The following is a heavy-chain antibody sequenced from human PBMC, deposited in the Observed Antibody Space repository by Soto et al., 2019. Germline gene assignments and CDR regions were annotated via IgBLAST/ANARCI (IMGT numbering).Heavy chain of an antibody. CDR1: GFTFTSSA. J-gene: IGHJ4*02. Sequence: SVKVSCKASGFTFTSSAVQWVRQARGQRLEWIGWIVVGSGNTNYAQKFQERVTIPRDNAKNSLFLHMNSLRAEDTAVYYCTRDPRITDFWGQGTLVTVSS. D-gene: IGHD3-16*01. CDR2: IVVGSGNT. CDR3: TRDPRITDF. V-gene: IGHV1-58*01.